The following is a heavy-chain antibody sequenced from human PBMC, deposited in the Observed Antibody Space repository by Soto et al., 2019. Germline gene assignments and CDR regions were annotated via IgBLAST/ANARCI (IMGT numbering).Heavy chain of an antibody. Sequence: QVQLQESGPGLVKPSETLSLTCTVSGGSISSYYWSWIRQPPGKGLEWIGYIYYSGSTNYNPSLKSRVTISVDTSKNQFSLKLSSVTAADTAVYYCASVVGGYSLYYMDVWDKGTTVTVSS. CDR1: GGSISSYY. D-gene: IGHD2-2*01. CDR3: ASVVGGYSLYYMDV. J-gene: IGHJ6*03. CDR2: IYYSGST. V-gene: IGHV4-59*01.